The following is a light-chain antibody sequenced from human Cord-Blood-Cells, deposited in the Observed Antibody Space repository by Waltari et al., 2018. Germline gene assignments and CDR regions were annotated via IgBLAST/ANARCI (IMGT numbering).Light chain of an antibody. V-gene: IGLV2-23*01. CDR3: CSYAGSWV. Sequence: QSALTQPASVSGSPGQSITIYCTGTSSDVGSYNLVSWYQQHPGKAPNLMIYEGSKRPSGVSNRFSGSNAGNTASLTIAGLQAEDEADYYCCSYAGSWVFGGGTKLTVL. J-gene: IGLJ3*02. CDR1: SSDVGSYNL. CDR2: EGS.